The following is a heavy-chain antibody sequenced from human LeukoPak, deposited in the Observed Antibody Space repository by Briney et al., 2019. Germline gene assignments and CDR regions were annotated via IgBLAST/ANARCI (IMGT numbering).Heavy chain of an antibody. CDR1: GFTFSSYV. J-gene: IGHJ4*02. CDR2: ISSSGDNT. CDR3: ARVTAFCGGDCYSYFDY. Sequence: GGSLRLSCAASGFTFSSYVMSWVRQAPGKGLEWVSAISSSGDNTYHADSVKGRFTISRDSPKNLLFLQMNSLRADDTAVYYCARVTAFCGGDCYSYFDYWGQGTLVTVSS. D-gene: IGHD2-21*02. V-gene: IGHV3-23*01.